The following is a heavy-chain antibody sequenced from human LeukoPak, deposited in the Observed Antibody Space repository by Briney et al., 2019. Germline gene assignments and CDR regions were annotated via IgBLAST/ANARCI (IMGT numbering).Heavy chain of an antibody. D-gene: IGHD3-10*01. CDR1: GGSISSSSYY. J-gene: IGHJ3*02. Sequence: PSETLSLTCTVSGGSISSSSYYWGWIRQPPGKGLECIGSIYYSGRTYYTPSLKSRVTISVDTSKNQFSLKLSSVTAADTAVYYCAGTMVRGGENAFDIWGQGTMVTVSS. CDR2: IYYSGRT. CDR3: AGTMVRGGENAFDI. V-gene: IGHV4-39*07.